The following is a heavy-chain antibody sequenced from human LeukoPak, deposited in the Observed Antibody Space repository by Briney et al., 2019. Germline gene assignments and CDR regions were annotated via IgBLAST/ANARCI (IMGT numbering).Heavy chain of an antibody. CDR3: ASGNEVTLDGFAI. V-gene: IGHV1-24*01. J-gene: IGHJ3*02. D-gene: IGHD2-15*01. CDR1: GYSLSEIS. CDR2: FETEDGEP. Sequence: ASVKVSCKVSGYSLSEISVHWIRQVPGRGLEWMGSFETEDGEPLYAQKFQGRVTMTEDTSTDTAYMELSSLRSEDTAMYYCASGNEVTLDGFAIWGQGTTVTVSS.